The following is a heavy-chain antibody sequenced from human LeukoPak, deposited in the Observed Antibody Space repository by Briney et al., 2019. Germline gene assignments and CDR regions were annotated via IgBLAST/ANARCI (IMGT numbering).Heavy chain of an antibody. V-gene: IGHV1-24*01. J-gene: IGHJ4*02. CDR2: FDPEDGET. D-gene: IGHD4-11*01. Sequence: GASVKVSCKVSGYTLTQLSMHWVRQAPGKGLEWMGGFDPEDGETIYAQKFQGRVTMTEDTPTDTAYMELSSLRSEDTAVYYCARQDYSNSYFDSWGQGTLVSVSS. CDR1: GYTLTQLS. CDR3: ARQDYSNSYFDS.